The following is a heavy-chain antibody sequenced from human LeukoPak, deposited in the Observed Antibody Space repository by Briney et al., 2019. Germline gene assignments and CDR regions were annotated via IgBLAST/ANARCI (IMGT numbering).Heavy chain of an antibody. CDR2: INSGGSGT. CDR3: ATSLGPLTEY. D-gene: IGHD7-27*01. CDR1: GFAFSSNW. V-gene: IGHV3-74*01. J-gene: IGHJ4*02. Sequence: PGGSLRHSCAASGFAFSSNWMHWVRQTPGKGLVWVSRINSGGSGTSYADSVEGRFTISRDNAKNTLYLQMNSLRAEDTAVYYCATSLGPLTEYWGQGTLVTVSS.